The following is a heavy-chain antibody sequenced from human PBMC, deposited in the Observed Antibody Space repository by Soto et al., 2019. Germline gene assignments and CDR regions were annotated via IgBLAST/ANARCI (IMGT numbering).Heavy chain of an antibody. D-gene: IGHD4-17*01. CDR2: IYYSGST. J-gene: IGHJ4*02. CDR3: ASRYGGSQFDS. V-gene: IGHV4-39*01. CDR1: GGSISSSSYY. Sequence: QLQLQESGPGLVKPSETLSLTCTVSGGSISSSSYYWGWIRQPPGKGLEWIGTIYYSGSTYYNPSLKXRXTXSXXTSKNQFSLKLSSVTAADTAVYYCASRYGGSQFDSWGQGTLVTVSS.